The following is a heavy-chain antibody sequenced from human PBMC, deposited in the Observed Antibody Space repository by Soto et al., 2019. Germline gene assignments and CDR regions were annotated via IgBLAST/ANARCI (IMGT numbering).Heavy chain of an antibody. CDR2: ISSSSSYI. CDR1: GFTFSSYS. J-gene: IGHJ6*02. Sequence: EVQLVESGGGLVKPGGSLRLSCAASGFTFSSYSMNWVRQAPGKGLEWVSSISSSSSYIYYADSVKGRFTISRDNAKNSLYLQMNSLRAEDTAVYCCARDHPPVYYDRSGYLFYYYYGMDVWGQGTTVTVSS. CDR3: ARDHPPVYYDRSGYLFYYYYGMDV. D-gene: IGHD3-22*01. V-gene: IGHV3-21*01.